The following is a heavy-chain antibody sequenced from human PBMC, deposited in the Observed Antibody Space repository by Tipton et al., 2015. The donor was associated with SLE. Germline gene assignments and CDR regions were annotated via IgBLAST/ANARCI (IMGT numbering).Heavy chain of an antibody. CDR1: GGSISTYY. V-gene: IGHV4-4*09. Sequence: LRLSCTISGGSISTYYWSWIRQPPGKGLEWIGFVYASGSTNYNPSLKSRVTISVDTSKNQFSLNLTSVTAADTAMYYCARLVEAGRPPYYFFGMDVWGQGTTVTVSS. CDR2: VYASGST. D-gene: IGHD6-6*01. J-gene: IGHJ6*02. CDR3: ARLVEAGRPPYYFFGMDV.